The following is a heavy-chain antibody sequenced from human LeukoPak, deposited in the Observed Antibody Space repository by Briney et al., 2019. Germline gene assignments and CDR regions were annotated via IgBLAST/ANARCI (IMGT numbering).Heavy chain of an antibody. D-gene: IGHD1-26*01. CDR1: GFTFSSYS. V-gene: IGHV3-21*01. Sequence: GGSLRLSCAASGFTFSSYSMNWVRQAPGKGLEWVSSISSSSSYTYYADSVKGRFTISRDNAKNSLYLQMNSLRAEDTAVYYCARGGANNWFDPWGQGTLVTVSS. CDR3: ARGGANNWFDP. CDR2: ISSSSSYT. J-gene: IGHJ5*02.